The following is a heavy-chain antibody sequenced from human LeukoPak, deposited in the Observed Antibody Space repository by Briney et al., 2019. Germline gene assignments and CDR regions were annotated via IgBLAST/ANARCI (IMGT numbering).Heavy chain of an antibody. V-gene: IGHV3-23*01. D-gene: IGHD3-3*01. CDR3: AKDLRITIFGVVLSGDV. CDR2: ISGCGDST. J-gene: IGHJ6*04. Sequence: PGGSLRLSCAASGFTFSSYAMTWVRQAPGKGLEWVSGISGCGDSTYNADSVKGRFTISRDNSKNPLYLQMNSLRAEDTAVYYCAKDLRITIFGVVLSGDVWGKGTTVTVSS. CDR1: GFTFSSYA.